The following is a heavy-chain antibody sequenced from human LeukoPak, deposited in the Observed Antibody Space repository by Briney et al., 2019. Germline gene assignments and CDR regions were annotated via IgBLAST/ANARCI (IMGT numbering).Heavy chain of an antibody. CDR1: GYSFTRHG. J-gene: IGHJ4*02. Sequence: ASVKVSCKASGYSFTRHGITWVRQAPGQGLEWMGWISAYNNNTNYAQKFQGRVTMTTDTSTSTAHMELRSLRSDDTAVYYCARGGRWELLLNYWGQGTLVTVSS. V-gene: IGHV1-18*01. CDR2: ISAYNNNT. CDR3: ARGGRWELLLNY. D-gene: IGHD1-26*01.